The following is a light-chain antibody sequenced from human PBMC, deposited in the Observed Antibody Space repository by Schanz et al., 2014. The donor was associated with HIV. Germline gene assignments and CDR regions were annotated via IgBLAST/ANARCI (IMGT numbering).Light chain of an antibody. V-gene: IGLV2-14*02. CDR2: EGS. CDR1: SSDVGSYNL. CDR3: CSYTTTSTYV. Sequence: QSALTQPASVSGSPGQSITISCTGTSSDVGSYNLVSWYQQHPGKAPKLMIYEGSKRPSGVPARFSGSKSGNTASLTVSGLQAEDEADYYCCSYTTTSTYVFGAGTKLTVL. J-gene: IGLJ1*01.